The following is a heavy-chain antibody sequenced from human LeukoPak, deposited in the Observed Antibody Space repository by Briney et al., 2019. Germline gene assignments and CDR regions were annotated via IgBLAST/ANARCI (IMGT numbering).Heavy chain of an antibody. V-gene: IGHV3-23*01. CDR3: AKDGGSSGFDY. CDR1: GFTFSNAW. CDR2: ISGSGGST. D-gene: IGHD1-26*01. J-gene: IGHJ4*02. Sequence: GGSLRLSCAASGFTFSNAWMSWVRQAPGKGLEWVSAISGSGGSTYYADSVKGRFTISRDNSKNTLYLQMNSLRAEDTAVYYCAKDGGSSGFDYWGQGTLVTVSS.